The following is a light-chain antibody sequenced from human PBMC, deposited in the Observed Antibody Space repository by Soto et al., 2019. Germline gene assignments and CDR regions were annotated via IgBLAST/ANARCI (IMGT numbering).Light chain of an antibody. CDR1: QSLRSS. Sequence: EIVMTQSPVTLSVSLGERATLSCRASQSLRSSLAWYQQKPGQAPRLLIYDASTRATGIPARFSGSGSGTDFTLTISGLQSEDFAVYYCQQYNNWPQTFGQGTKVDIK. CDR3: QQYNNWPQT. V-gene: IGKV3-15*01. CDR2: DAS. J-gene: IGKJ1*01.